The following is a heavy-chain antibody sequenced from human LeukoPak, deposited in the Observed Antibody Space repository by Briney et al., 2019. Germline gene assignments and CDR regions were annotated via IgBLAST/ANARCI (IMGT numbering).Heavy chain of an antibody. V-gene: IGHV4-34*01. CDR2: INHSGST. J-gene: IGHJ4*02. CDR3: ASGYYDILTGYPL. Sequence: SSETLSLTCAVYGGSFSGYYWSWIRQPPGKGLEWIGEINHSGSTNYNPSLKSRVTISVDTSKNQFSLKLSSVTAADTAVYYCASGYYDILTGYPLWGQGTLVTVSS. D-gene: IGHD3-9*01. CDR1: GGSFSGYY.